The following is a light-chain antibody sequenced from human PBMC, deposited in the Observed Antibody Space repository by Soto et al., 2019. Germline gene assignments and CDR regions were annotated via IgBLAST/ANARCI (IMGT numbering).Light chain of an antibody. Sequence: EIVLTQSPATLSLSPGERATLSCRASQSVGNYLAWYQQKPGQAPRLLIYDASNRATGIPDRFSGSGSGTDFTLTISRLEPEDFAVYYCQQYGSSITFGQGTRLEIK. CDR3: QQYGSSIT. V-gene: IGKV3-20*01. CDR1: QSVGNY. CDR2: DAS. J-gene: IGKJ5*01.